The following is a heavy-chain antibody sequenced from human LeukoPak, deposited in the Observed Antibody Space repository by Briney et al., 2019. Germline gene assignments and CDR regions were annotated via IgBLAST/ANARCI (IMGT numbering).Heavy chain of an antibody. D-gene: IGHD2-15*01. V-gene: IGHV7-4-1*02. CDR2: INTETGNP. J-gene: IGHJ6*02. CDR3: AIDIVVVVAATRDYYYGMDV. CDR1: GYSFTNYG. Sequence: ASVKVSCKTSGYSFTNYGMNWVRQAPGQGLEWMGWINTETGNPTYAQTFTGRFVFSLDTSVSTAYLQINSLRSEDTAVYYCAIDIVVVVAATRDYYYGMDVWGQGTTVTVSS.